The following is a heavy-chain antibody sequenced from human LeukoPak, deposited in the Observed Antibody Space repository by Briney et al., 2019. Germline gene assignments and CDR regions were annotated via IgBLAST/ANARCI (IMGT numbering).Heavy chain of an antibody. V-gene: IGHV3-21*04. Sequence: PGGSLRLSCAASGFIFSSYSMNWVRQAPGQGLEWVACISKSRNYIYYADSVKGRFTISRDDAKSSLYLQMDSLRVEDTALYYCVRDDPGVQQERRLSPFDIWGQGTMVTVSS. CDR3: VRDDPGVQQERRLSPFDI. CDR2: ISKSRNYI. CDR1: GFIFSSYS. J-gene: IGHJ3*02. D-gene: IGHD1-1*01.